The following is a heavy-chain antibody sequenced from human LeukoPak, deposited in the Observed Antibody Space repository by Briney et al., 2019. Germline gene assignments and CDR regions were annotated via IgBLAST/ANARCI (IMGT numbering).Heavy chain of an antibody. Sequence: GGSLRLSCEASGFTFSSHTMNWVRQAPGKGLEWVSSISYSSSYMYYADSVKGRFTISRDNAKNSLYLQMNSLRAEDTAVYARDLHYYDSSAYHPVSYWGQGTLVTVSS. CDR2: ISYSSSYM. J-gene: IGHJ4*02. D-gene: IGHD3-22*01. V-gene: IGHV3-21*01. CDR1: GFTFSSHT. CDR3: DLHYYDSSAYHPVSY.